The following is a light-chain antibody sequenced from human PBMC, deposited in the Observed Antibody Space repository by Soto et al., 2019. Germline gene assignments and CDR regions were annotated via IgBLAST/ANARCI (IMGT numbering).Light chain of an antibody. J-gene: IGLJ3*02. CDR3: QSSDSSLSGSV. CDR2: GNS. V-gene: IGLV1-40*01. CDR1: SSNIGAGYD. Sequence: QSVLTQPPSVSGAPGQRVTISCTGSSSNIGAGYDVHWYQQLPGTAPKLLIYGNSNRPSGVPDRFSGSKSGTSASLVITGLQAEDEADYYCQSSDSSLSGSVFGGGTKVTVL.